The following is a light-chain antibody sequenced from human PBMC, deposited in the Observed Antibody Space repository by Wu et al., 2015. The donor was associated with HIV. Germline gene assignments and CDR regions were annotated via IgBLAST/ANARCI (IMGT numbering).Light chain of an antibody. V-gene: IGKV1-33*01. CDR1: QDIDKY. CDR2: DAS. J-gene: IGKJ4*01. Sequence: DIQMTQSPSSLSASVGDRVTISCQASQDIDKYVNWYQQKPGKAPKSLIYDASNLETGVPSRFSGSGFGTDFTLTISSLQPEDIATYYCQQYDNLPXTFGGGTKVEIK. CDR3: QQYDNLPXT.